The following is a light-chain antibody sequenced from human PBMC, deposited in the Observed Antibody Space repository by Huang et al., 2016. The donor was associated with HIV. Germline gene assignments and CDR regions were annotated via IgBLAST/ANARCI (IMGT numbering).Light chain of an antibody. CDR1: QNIIKW. CDR3: QQVHSFPLT. J-gene: IGKJ4*01. V-gene: IGKV1D-12*01. Sequence: DIQMTQSPASVSASVGDRVTITCRASQNIIKWLAWDQVKPGKAPKLLISGTSTLQSGVPSRFSGSGSGTDFTLTVSSLHLEDFATYYCQQVHSFPLTFGGGTKVEI. CDR2: GTS.